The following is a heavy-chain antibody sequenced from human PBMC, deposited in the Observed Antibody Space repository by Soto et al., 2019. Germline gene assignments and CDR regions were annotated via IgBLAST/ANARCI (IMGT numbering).Heavy chain of an antibody. J-gene: IGHJ4*02. V-gene: IGHV4-34*01. CDR2: INHSGSA. Sequence: QVQLQQSGAGLLKPSETLSLTCAVYGGSFSDYIWTWIRQTPGKGLQWIGQINHSGSANYNPSLNSPVTISVHTSNSPFSLELSSVTAADTAVYYCARGLISGSHYSGGWYYFDSWGQGTQVTVSS. CDR1: GGSFSDYI. D-gene: IGHD1-26*01. CDR3: ARGLISGSHYSGGWYYFDS.